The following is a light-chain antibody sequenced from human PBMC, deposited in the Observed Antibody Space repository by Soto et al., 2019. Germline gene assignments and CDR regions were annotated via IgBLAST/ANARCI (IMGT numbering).Light chain of an antibody. V-gene: IGKV3-20*01. Sequence: IVLTQSPGTLSLSPGERATLSCRASQTGSNSYLAWYQQKSGQAPRLLIYGVSTRATGIPDRFSGSGSGREFAFTISRLEPEEFAVYICQHSGYPQWTFGPGTKVEIK. CDR3: QHSGYPQWT. J-gene: IGKJ1*01. CDR1: QTGSNSY. CDR2: GVS.